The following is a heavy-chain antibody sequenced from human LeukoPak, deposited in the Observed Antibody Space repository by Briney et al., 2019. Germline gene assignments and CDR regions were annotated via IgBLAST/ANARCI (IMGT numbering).Heavy chain of an antibody. CDR2: MNPNSGII. CDR3: AKYKSGDYFDSGKRYYFDQ. CDR1: GYTFTSYD. V-gene: IGHV1-8*01. D-gene: IGHD3-9*01. J-gene: IGHJ4*02. Sequence: ASVKVSCKASGYTFTSYDINWVRQATGQGLEWMGWMNPNSGIIGQAQKFQGRITMTRDTSVSTAYMELSSLRPEDTAVYYCAKYKSGDYFDSGKRYYFDQWGQGTPVTVSS.